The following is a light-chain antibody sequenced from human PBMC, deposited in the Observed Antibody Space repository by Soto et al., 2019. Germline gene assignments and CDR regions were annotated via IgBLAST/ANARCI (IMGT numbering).Light chain of an antibody. CDR2: GES. Sequence: EIVMTQSPATLSVSPGERATLSCRASQSVSSNLAWYQQKPGQAPRLLIYGESTRATGIPARFSGSGSGTEFTLTISSLQYAAFAVYYCQQYNNWPYTFGQGTKLEIK. CDR3: QQYNNWPYT. J-gene: IGKJ2*01. V-gene: IGKV3-15*01. CDR1: QSVSSN.